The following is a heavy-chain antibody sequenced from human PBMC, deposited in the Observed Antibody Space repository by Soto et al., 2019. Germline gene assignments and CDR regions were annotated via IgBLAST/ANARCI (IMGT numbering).Heavy chain of an antibody. Sequence: GESLKISCAASGFTFSSYAMHWVHQAPGKGLEWVAVISYDGSNKYYADSVKGRFTISRDNSKNTLYLQMNSLRAEDTAVYYCARDSSSWYYYYYGMDVWGQGTTVTVSS. CDR2: ISYDGSNK. J-gene: IGHJ6*02. CDR1: GFTFSSYA. CDR3: ARDSSSWYYYYYGMDV. V-gene: IGHV3-30-3*01. D-gene: IGHD6-13*01.